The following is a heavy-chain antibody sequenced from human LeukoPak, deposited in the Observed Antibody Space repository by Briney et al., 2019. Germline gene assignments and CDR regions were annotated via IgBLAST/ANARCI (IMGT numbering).Heavy chain of an antibody. J-gene: IGHJ4*02. Sequence: GGSLRLSCAASGFTFSSYSMNWVRQAPGKGLEWVSYISSSSTIYYADSVKGRFTISRGNAKNSLYLQMNSLRDEDTAVYYCARVGIAVAGTFDYWGQGTLVTVSS. CDR1: GFTFSSYS. D-gene: IGHD6-19*01. CDR3: ARVGIAVAGTFDY. CDR2: ISSSSTI. V-gene: IGHV3-48*02.